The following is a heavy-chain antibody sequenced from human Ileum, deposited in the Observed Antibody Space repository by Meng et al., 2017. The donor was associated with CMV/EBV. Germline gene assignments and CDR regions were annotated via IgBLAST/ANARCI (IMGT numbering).Heavy chain of an antibody. CDR3: AHFTSLDTGFDF. J-gene: IGHJ4*02. CDR2: IIPMFGTH. Sequence: VQAVQSGAGVKKPGSSGRVSCKASGNTFSSDGFSWVRQAPGQGLEWMGGIIPMFGTHYHAQKFQGRVTISADESTSTVYMELNSLRSEDTAVYYCAHFTSLDTGFDFWGQGTLVTVSS. D-gene: IGHD5-18*01. CDR1: GNTFSSDG. V-gene: IGHV1-69*01.